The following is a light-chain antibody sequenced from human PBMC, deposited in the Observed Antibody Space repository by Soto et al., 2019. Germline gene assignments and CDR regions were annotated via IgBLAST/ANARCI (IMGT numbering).Light chain of an antibody. Sequence: QSVLTQPPSVSAAPGQKVTISCSGSSSNIGNNYVFWYQQLPGTAPKLLIYDNDKRPSGIPDRFSGSKSGTSATLGITGLXXXXXXXYYCATWDRSLSVGVFGGGTKLTVL. J-gene: IGLJ2*01. CDR1: SSNIGNNY. V-gene: IGLV1-51*01. CDR2: DND. CDR3: ATWDRSLSVGV.